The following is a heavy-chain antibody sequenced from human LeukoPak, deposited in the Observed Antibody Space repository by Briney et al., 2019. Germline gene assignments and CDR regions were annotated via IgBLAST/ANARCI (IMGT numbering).Heavy chain of an antibody. CDR3: ANIALIGLDY. V-gene: IGHV3-23*01. J-gene: IGHJ4*02. Sequence: GGSLRLSCAASGFTFSSYAMSWVGQAPGKGLEGVSGISGSGGSTYYADSVKGRFTISRDNSKNTLYLQMNSLRAEDTAVYYCANIALIGLDYWGQGTLVTVSS. CDR1: GFTFSSYA. CDR2: ISGSGGST.